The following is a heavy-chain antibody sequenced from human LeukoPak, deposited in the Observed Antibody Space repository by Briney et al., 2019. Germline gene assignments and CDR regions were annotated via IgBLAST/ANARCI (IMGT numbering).Heavy chain of an antibody. CDR1: GLSFSNYW. V-gene: IGHV3-7*03. CDR2: IREDGSDT. J-gene: IGHJ4*02. CDR3: ATQAYALFDY. Sequence: GGSLRLSCVASGLSFSNYWMSWVRQAPGKGLEWVANIREDGSDTYYADSVRGRFTISRDNAKKSLYLQMSSLRAEDTAMYYCATQAYALFDYWGQGTLVTVSS. D-gene: IGHD2-2*01.